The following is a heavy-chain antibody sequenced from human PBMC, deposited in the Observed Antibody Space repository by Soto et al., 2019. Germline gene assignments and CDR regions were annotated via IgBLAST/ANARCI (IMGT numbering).Heavy chain of an antibody. J-gene: IGHJ4*02. Sequence: WINAGNGNTKYSQKFQGRVTITRDTSASTAYMELSSLRSEDTAVYYCARDLQADYWGQGTLVTVSS. CDR3: ARDLQADY. V-gene: IGHV1-3*01. CDR2: INAGNGNT.